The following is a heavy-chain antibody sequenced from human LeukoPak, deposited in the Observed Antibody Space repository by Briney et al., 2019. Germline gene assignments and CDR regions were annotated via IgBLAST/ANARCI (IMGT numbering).Heavy chain of an antibody. V-gene: IGHV3-30*04. CDR1: GFTFSSYA. CDR2: ISCDGSNK. J-gene: IGHJ4*02. CDR3: AREEPSYRSSWGPFDY. Sequence: PGGSLRLSCAASGFTFSSYAMHWVRQAPGKGLEWVAVISCDGSNKYYADSVKGRFTISRDNSKNTLYLQMNSLRAEDTAVYYCAREEPSYRSSWGPFDYWGQGTLVTVSS. D-gene: IGHD6-13*01.